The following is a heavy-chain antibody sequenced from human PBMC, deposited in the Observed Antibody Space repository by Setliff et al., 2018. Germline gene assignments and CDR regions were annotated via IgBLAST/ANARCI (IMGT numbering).Heavy chain of an antibody. V-gene: IGHV1-18*01. Sequence: ASVKVSCKASGYRFSTYGISWVRQAPGQGLEWMAWVSDNNGNTNYAKSFQGRVTMNTDTSTSTAYMELGSLTSDDTAVYYCARDRKSSPEHYYFDYWGQGTLVTVSS. J-gene: IGHJ4*02. CDR1: GYRFSTYG. CDR2: VSDNNGNT. CDR3: ARDRKSSPEHYYFDY.